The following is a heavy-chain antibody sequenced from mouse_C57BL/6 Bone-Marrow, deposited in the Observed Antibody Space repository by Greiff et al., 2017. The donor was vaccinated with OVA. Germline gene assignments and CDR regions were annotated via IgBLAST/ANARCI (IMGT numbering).Heavy chain of an antibody. CDR1: GYSFTGYF. D-gene: IGHD1-1*01. V-gene: IGHV1-20*01. CDR2: INPYNGDT. CDR3: ARNGSSYWYFDV. J-gene: IGHJ1*03. Sequence: VQLQQSGPELVKPGDSVKISCKASGYSFTGYFMNWVMQSHGKSLEWIGRINPYNGDTFYNQKFKGKATLTVDTSSSTAHMELRSLTSEDSAVYYCARNGSSYWYFDVWGTGTTVTVSS.